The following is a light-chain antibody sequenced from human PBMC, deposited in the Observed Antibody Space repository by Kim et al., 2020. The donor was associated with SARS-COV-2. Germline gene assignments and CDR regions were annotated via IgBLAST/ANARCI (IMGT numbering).Light chain of an antibody. Sequence: GQGVTISCSGSSATVGRHFVNWYQQLPGTAPKVFIYNDNQRPSWVPGRFSGSRSGTSASLAISGLQSEDEADYYCATWDVSLNGWVFGGGTQLTVL. CDR1: SATVGRHF. J-gene: IGLJ3*02. CDR3: ATWDVSLNGWV. CDR2: NDN. V-gene: IGLV1-44*01.